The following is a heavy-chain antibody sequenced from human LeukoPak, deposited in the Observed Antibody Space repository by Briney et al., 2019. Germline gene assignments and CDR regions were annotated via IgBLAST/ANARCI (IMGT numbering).Heavy chain of an antibody. CDR2: INHSGST. CDR3: ARGDIVVVPAANHEGYYYYGMDV. D-gene: IGHD2-2*01. J-gene: IGHJ6*02. Sequence: SETLSLTCAVYGGSFSGYYWSWIRQPPGKGLEWIGEINHSGSTNYNPSLKRRVTISVDTSKNQFSLKLSSVTAADTAVYYCARGDIVVVPAANHEGYYYYGMDVWGQGTTVIVSS. CDR1: GGSFSGYY. V-gene: IGHV4-34*01.